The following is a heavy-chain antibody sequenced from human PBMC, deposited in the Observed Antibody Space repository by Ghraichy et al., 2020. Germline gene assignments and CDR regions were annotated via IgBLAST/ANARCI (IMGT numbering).Heavy chain of an antibody. CDR1: GFTFSTYA. CDR2: IGSDGVNT. CDR3: AAYYCASGSCYRSVDY. J-gene: IGHJ4*02. V-gene: IGHV3-23*01. D-gene: IGHD3-10*01. Sequence: GGSLRLSCAASGFTFSTYAMSWVRQAPGTGLEWVSAIGSDGVNTHYADSVKGRFTISRDNSKNTLYLQMNSLSADDAAVYYCAAYYCASGSCYRSVDYWGQGTLVTVSS.